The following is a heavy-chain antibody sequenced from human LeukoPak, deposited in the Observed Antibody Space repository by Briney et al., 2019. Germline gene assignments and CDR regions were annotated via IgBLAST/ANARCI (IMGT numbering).Heavy chain of an antibody. J-gene: IGHJ6*02. Sequence: GGSLRLSCAASGFTLSSYAVSWVRHAPGKGLEWVSTISGSGSNTYYADSVKGRFTISRDNSKNTLYLQMNSLRAEHTAVYYCAKDLGGPAPTPYGMDVWGQGTTVTVSS. CDR2: ISGSGSNT. V-gene: IGHV3-23*01. CDR1: GFTLSSYA. CDR3: AKDLGGPAPTPYGMDV. D-gene: IGHD2-2*02.